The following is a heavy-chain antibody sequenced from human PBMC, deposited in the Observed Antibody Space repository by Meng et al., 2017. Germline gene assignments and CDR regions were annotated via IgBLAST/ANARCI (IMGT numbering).Heavy chain of an antibody. D-gene: IGHD6-13*01. CDR1: GGSISSGGYY. J-gene: IGHJ4*02. CDR3: ARVSAGSKAYFDY. V-gene: IGHV4-31*01. Sequence: QVHLQESGPGLVKPSQTLSITCTVSGGSISSGGYYWSWIRQHPGKGLEWIGYIYYSGSTYYNPSLKSLVTISVDTSKNQFSLKLSSVTAADTAVYYCARVSAGSKAYFDYWGQGTLVTVSS. CDR2: IYYSGST.